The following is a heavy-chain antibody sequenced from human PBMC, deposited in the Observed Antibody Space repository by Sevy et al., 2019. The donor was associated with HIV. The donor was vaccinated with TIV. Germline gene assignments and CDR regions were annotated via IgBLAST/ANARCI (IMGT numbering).Heavy chain of an antibody. CDR2: INPNSGGT. D-gene: IGHD5-18*01. Sequence: ASVKVSCKASGYTFTGYYMHWVRQAPGQGLEWMGWINPNSGGTNYAQKFQGRVTMTRDTSISTAYMELSRLRSDDTAVYYCAHPAPDTAMAQFDYWGQGTLVTVSS. CDR1: GYTFTGYY. J-gene: IGHJ4*02. CDR3: AHPAPDTAMAQFDY. V-gene: IGHV1-2*02.